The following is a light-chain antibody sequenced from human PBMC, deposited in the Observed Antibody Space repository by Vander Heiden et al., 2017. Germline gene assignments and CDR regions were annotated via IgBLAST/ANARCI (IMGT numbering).Light chain of an antibody. CDR2: GAS. CDR3: QQYNNWPRWT. J-gene: IGKJ1*01. Sequence: EIVMTPSPAPLSLSPGERATLSCRASQSVSSNLAWYQQKPGQAPRLLIYGASTRATGITARFSGSGSGTEFTLTISSRQSEDFAVYYCQQYNNWPRWTFGQGTKVEIK. V-gene: IGKV3-15*01. CDR1: QSVSSN.